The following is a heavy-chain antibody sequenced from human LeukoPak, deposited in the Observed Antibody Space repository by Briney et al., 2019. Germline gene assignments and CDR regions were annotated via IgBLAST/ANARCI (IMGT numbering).Heavy chain of an antibody. Sequence: PGGSLRLSCAASGFTFSSYWMSWVRQAPGKGLEWVANIKQDGSEKYYVDSVKGRFTISRDNAKNSLYLQMNSLRAEDTAVYYCARDSDTYSSSWFYFDYWGQGTLLTVSS. CDR1: GFTFSSYW. CDR2: IKQDGSEK. J-gene: IGHJ4*02. V-gene: IGHV3-7*01. D-gene: IGHD6-13*01. CDR3: ARDSDTYSSSWFYFDY.